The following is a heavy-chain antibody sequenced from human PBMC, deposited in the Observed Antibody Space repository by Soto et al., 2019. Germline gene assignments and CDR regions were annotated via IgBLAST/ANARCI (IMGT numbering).Heavy chain of an antibody. CDR2: IYYSGST. CDR3: ASSWYLYYYYYGMDV. CDR1: GGSISSSSCY. V-gene: IGHV4-39*01. Sequence: SETLSLTCTVSGGSISSSSCYWGWIRQPPGKGLEWIGSIYYSGSTYYNPSLKSRVTISVDRSKNQFSLKLSSVTAADTAVYYCASSWYLYYYYYGMDVWGQGTTVTVSS. D-gene: IGHD6-13*01. J-gene: IGHJ6*02.